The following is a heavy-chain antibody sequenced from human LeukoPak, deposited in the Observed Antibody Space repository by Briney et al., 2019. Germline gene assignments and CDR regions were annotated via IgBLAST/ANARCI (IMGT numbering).Heavy chain of an antibody. J-gene: IGHJ6*02. V-gene: IGHV1-18*01. CDR2: ISAYNGNT. CDR3: ARDPGLGRNYYYGMDV. D-gene: IGHD1-1*01. Sequence: ASVKVSCKASGYTFTSYGISWVRQAPGQGLEWVGWISAYNGNTNYAQKLQGRVTMTTDTSTSTAYMELRSLRSDDTAVYYCARDPGLGRNYYYGMDVWGQGTTVTVSS. CDR1: GYTFTSYG.